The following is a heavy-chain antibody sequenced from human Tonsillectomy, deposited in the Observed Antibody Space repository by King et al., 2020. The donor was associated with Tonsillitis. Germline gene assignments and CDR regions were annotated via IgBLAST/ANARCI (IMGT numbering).Heavy chain of an antibody. CDR1: GFTFSNYA. D-gene: IGHD4-11*01. CDR2: VSGSGGST. V-gene: IGHV3-23*04. J-gene: IGHJ4*01. CDR3: AKDLMTTVTSLNSAAIDH. Sequence: EVQLVESGGGSVQPGGSLRLSCAASGFTFSNYAMNWVRQAPGKGLEWVSGVSGSGGSTYYADSVKGRFTVSRDNSKNTLFLQMNSPRAADTAVYYCAKDLMTTVTSLNSAAIDHWGQGTLVTVSS.